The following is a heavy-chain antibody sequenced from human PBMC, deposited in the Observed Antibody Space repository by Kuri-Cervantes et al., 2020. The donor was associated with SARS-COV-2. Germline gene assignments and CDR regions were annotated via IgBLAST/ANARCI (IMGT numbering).Heavy chain of an antibody. Sequence: GESLKISCAASGFTFDDYGMSWVRQAPGKGLEWVSSINWNGGSTGYADSVKGRFTISRDSAKNTLYLQIDSLRDEDTAVYYCGGIFDYWGQGTLVTVSS. V-gene: IGHV3-20*04. CDR3: GGIFDY. CDR2: INWNGGST. D-gene: IGHD3-9*01. CDR1: GFTFDDYG. J-gene: IGHJ4*02.